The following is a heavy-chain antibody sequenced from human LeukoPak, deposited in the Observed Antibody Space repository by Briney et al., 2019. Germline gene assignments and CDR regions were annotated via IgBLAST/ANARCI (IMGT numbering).Heavy chain of an antibody. V-gene: IGHV3-21*01. Sequence: GGPLRLSCAASGFTFSSYSMNWVRQAPGKGLEWVSSISSSSSYIYYADSVKGRFTISRDSAKNSLYLQMNSLRAEDTAVYYCAREPRDYYYYMDVWGKGTTVTVSS. CDR1: GFTFSSYS. CDR2: ISSSSSYI. J-gene: IGHJ6*03. CDR3: AREPRDYYYYMDV.